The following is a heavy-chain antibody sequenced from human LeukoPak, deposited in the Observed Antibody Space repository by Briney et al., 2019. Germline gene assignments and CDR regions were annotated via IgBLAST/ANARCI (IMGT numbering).Heavy chain of an antibody. V-gene: IGHV1-69*13. CDR1: GYTFTNFG. J-gene: IGHJ4*02. Sequence: SVKVSCKASGYTFTNFGISWVRQAPGQGLEWMGGIIPIFGTANYAQKFQGRVTITADESTSTAYMELSSLRSEDTAVYYCAREEYSSSSMGYWGQGTLVTVSS. CDR3: AREEYSSSSMGY. D-gene: IGHD6-13*01. CDR2: IIPIFGTA.